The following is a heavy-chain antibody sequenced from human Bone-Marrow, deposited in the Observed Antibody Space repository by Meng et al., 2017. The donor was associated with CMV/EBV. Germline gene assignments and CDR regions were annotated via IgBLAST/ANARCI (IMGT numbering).Heavy chain of an antibody. J-gene: IGHJ6*02. CDR2: ISSSSSYI. CDR3: ARVPQVPAAIGIYYYYGKDA. D-gene: IGHD2-2*01. Sequence: LSRACAASGTTFSSHSMNWVRQAPGKGLEWVSSISSSSSYIYYAVSVKGRVTISRDNAKNSLYLQMNSLRDEDTAVYYCARVPQVPAAIGIYYYYGKDAWGQATTVTASS. CDR1: GTTFSSHS. V-gene: IGHV3-21*04.